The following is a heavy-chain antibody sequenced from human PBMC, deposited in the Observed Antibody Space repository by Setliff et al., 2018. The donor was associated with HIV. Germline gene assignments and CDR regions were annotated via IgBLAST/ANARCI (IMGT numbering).Heavy chain of an antibody. CDR2: IHFSGTT. D-gene: IGHD3-3*01. CDR3: ARPSLGIGGGSIFDL. V-gene: IGHV4-39*01. J-gene: IGHJ4*02. CDR1: GGFSNSNTDY. Sequence: SETLSLTCTVSGGFSNSNTDYWGWIRQSPGKGLEWIGNIHFSGTTYYNPSLKSRVTMFVATSKQQFFLSLASVTAADTALYCCARPSLGIGGGSIFDLWGQGLLVTVSS.